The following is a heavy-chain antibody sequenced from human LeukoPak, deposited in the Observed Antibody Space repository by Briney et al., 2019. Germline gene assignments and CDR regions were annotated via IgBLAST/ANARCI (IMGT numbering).Heavy chain of an antibody. CDR1: GFTFSSYG. D-gene: IGHD4-23*01. CDR3: AKRSDYGGNGNYFDS. V-gene: IGHV3-23*01. J-gene: IGHJ4*02. Sequence: GGSLRLSCAASGFTFSSYGMSWVPQAPGKGLEWFSTISGRDSNTYYADSVEGRFTISRDNSKNALYLQMNSLRAEDTAVYYCAKRSDYGGNGNYFDSWGQGTPVTVSS. CDR2: ISGRDSNT.